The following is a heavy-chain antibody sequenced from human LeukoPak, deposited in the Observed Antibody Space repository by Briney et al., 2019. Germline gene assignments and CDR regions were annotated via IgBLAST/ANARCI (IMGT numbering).Heavy chain of an antibody. J-gene: IGHJ5*02. CDR2: IIPILGIA. V-gene: IGHV1-69*04. Sequence: ASVKVSCKASGGTFSSYAISWVRQAPGQGLERMGRIIPILGIANYAQKFQGRVTITADKSTSTAYMELSSLRSEDTAVYYCASAPMYCSSTSCYTHWFDPWGQGTLVTVSS. D-gene: IGHD2-2*02. CDR3: ASAPMYCSSTSCYTHWFDP. CDR1: GGTFSSYA.